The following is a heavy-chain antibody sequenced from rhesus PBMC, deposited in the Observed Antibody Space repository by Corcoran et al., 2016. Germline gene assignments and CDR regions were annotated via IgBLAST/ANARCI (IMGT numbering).Heavy chain of an antibody. D-gene: IGHD4-29*01. CDR2: IDPSDSPT. Sequence: EVQLVQSGAEVKRPGESRKISCNTSGYSFTSYWISWVRQMPGKGLEWMVAIDPSDSPTRYSPSFQGHVTISADKSISTAYLQWSSLKASDSATYYCAKDYDYGNRFDVWGPGVLVTVSS. V-gene: IGHV5-2*01. CDR1: GYSFTSYW. CDR3: AKDYDYGNRFDV. J-gene: IGHJ5-1*01.